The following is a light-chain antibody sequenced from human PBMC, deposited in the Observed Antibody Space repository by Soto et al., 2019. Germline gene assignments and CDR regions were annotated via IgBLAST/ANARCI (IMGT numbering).Light chain of an antibody. CDR1: QSVSSSY. Sequence: DIVLPQSPGTLSLSPGDRATLSCRASQSVSSSYLAWYQQKPGQAPRLLIYGASNRATGIPDRFSGSGSGTDFTLTISRLEPEDFAVYYCQQYGSSGTFGQGTKVDI. CDR3: QQYGSSGT. J-gene: IGKJ1*01. V-gene: IGKV3-20*01. CDR2: GAS.